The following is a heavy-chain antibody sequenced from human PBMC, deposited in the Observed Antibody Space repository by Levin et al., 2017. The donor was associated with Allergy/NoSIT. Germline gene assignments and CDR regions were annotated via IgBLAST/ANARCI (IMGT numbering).Heavy chain of an antibody. V-gene: IGHV5-51*01. CDR1: GYSFDNHW. J-gene: IGHJ3*02. D-gene: IGHD3-9*01. CDR2: IYSGDSET. CDR3: ARHGFSDSGPYHDKYKQGGAFDI. Sequence: GGSLRLSCKASGYSFDNHWIAWVRQMPGKGLEWMGMIYSGDSETRYSPSFQGQVTISADKSISNAYLQWRSLKAPDTAIYYCARHGFSDSGPYHDKYKQGGAFDIWGLGTMVTVS.